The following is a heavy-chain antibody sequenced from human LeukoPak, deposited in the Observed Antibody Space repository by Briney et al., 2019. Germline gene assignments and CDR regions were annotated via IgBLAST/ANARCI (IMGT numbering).Heavy chain of an antibody. CDR3: ARDAGVAHYYDSSGLL. CDR1: GFTFSSYA. Sequence: PGGSLRLSCAASGFTFSSYAMHWVRQAPGKGLEWVAVISYDGSNKYYADSVKGRFTISRDNSKNTLYLQMNSLRAEDTAVYYCARDAGVAHYYDSSGLLWGQGTLVTVSS. D-gene: IGHD3-22*01. J-gene: IGHJ4*02. CDR2: ISYDGSNK. V-gene: IGHV3-30-3*01.